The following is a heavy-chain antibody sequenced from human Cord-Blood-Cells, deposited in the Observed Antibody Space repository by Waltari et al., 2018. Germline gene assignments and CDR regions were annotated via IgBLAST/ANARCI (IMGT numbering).Heavy chain of an antibody. J-gene: IGHJ4*02. Sequence: QVQLQQWGAGLLKPSETLSLTCAVYGGSFSGYYWSWIRQPPGKGLEWIGEIHHSGSTNYHPSLKSLVTISVDTSKNQFSLKLSSVTAADTAVYYCARVRQLFHFDYWGQGTLVTVSS. CDR1: GGSFSGYY. D-gene: IGHD2-2*01. CDR3: ARVRQLFHFDY. V-gene: IGHV4-34*01. CDR2: IHHSGST.